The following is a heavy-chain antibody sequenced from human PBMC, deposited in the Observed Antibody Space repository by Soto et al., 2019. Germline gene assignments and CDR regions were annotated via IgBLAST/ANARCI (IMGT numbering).Heavy chain of an antibody. Sequence: SETLSLTCTVSGGSISSGGYYWSWIRQHPGKGLEWIGYIYYSGSTYYNPSLKSRVTISVDTSKNQFSLKLSSVTAADTAVYYCARVPWITIFEVVTTYAFDIWGQGTMVTVSS. D-gene: IGHD3-3*01. V-gene: IGHV4-31*03. J-gene: IGHJ3*02. CDR1: GGSISSGGYY. CDR3: ARVPWITIFEVVTTYAFDI. CDR2: IYYSGST.